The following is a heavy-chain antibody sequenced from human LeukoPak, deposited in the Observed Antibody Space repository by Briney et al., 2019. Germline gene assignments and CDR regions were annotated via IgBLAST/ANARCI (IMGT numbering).Heavy chain of an antibody. CDR1: GFTFSSYG. CDR2: ISGSGGST. J-gene: IGHJ4*02. D-gene: IGHD6-6*01. V-gene: IGHV3-23*01. Sequence: GGTLRLSCAASGFTFSSYGMSWVRQAPGKGLEWVSAISGSGGSTYYADSVKGRFTIPRDNSKNTLYLQMGSLRPEDMAVYYCARALIAARPDSLFDYWGQGTLVTVSS. CDR3: ARALIAARPDSLFDY.